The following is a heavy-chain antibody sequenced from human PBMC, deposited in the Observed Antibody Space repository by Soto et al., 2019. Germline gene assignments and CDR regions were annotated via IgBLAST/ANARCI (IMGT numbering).Heavy chain of an antibody. Sequence: QLQLQESGPGLVKPSETLSLICSVSGGPISSSGRFWAWIRQPPGRGLEWLATIYYTGTTYYNPSLKSRLTISMDTSKDQFSLDLTSMTAADTALYFCARRVYSGSGRDYFDRWGQGSLVTVSS. CDR1: GGPISSSGRF. J-gene: IGHJ4*02. CDR3: ARRVYSGSGRDYFDR. D-gene: IGHD1-26*01. CDR2: IYYTGTT. V-gene: IGHV4-39*01.